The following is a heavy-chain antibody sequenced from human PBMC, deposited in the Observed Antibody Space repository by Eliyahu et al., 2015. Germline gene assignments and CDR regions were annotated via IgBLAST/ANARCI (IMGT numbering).Heavy chain of an antibody. D-gene: IGHD2-2*01. CDR1: GGSITRGIYY. J-gene: IGHJ4*02. Sequence: QVQLQESGPGLVKPSQTLSLTCTVSGGSITRGIYYWTWIRQHPGQGLEWIGNIVYSGTSHYNPSLESRVTMSVDTSKNQFSLRLNSLTAADTAIYYCARGDPGQIVTVPAAMTWDFWGQGTLVTVSS. V-gene: IGHV4-31*03. CDR3: ARGDPGQIVTVPAAMTWDF. CDR2: IVYSGTS.